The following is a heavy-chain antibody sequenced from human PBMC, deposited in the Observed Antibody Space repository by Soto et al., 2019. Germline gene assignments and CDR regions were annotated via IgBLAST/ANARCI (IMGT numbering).Heavy chain of an antibody. CDR2: LYYTGTT. Sequence: SETLSLTCSVSGGSIGSSSYYFGWIRQPPGKGLEWIGSLYYTGTTYYNSSLKSRVTISVDTSKNQFSLKLSSVTAADTAVYYCARTISYYFDYWGQGTLVTVSS. CDR3: ARTISYYFDY. CDR1: GGSIGSSSYY. V-gene: IGHV4-39*07. J-gene: IGHJ4*02. D-gene: IGHD3-9*01.